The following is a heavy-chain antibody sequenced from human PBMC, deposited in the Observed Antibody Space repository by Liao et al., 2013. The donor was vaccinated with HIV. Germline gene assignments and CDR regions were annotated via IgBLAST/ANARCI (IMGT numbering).Heavy chain of an antibody. CDR2: ADTSGST. Sequence: QVQLQESGPGLVKPSQTLSLTCTVSGGSISSGSYYWNWFRQPAGKGLEWIGRADTSGSTNYNLSLKSRVTISTDSSKNQLSLTLISVTAADTAVYYCARDRGGSFWSGSHGGDAFKIWGQGTLVIVSS. V-gene: IGHV4-61*02. CDR1: GGSISSGSYY. D-gene: IGHD3-3*01. CDR3: ARDRGGSFWSGSHGGDAFKI. J-gene: IGHJ3*02.